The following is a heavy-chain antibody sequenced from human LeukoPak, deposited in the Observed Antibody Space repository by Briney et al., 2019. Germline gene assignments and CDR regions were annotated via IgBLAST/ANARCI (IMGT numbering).Heavy chain of an antibody. J-gene: IGHJ5*02. V-gene: IGHV3-23*01. CDR2: ISGSGGST. CDR3: AKAPRYCSGGSCYSNWFDP. Sequence: GGSLRLSCAAPGFTFSSYAMSWVRQAPGKGLEWVSAISGSGGSTYYADSVKGRFTISRDNSKNTLYLQMNSLRAEDTAVYYCAKAPRYCSGGSCYSNWFDPWGQGTLVTVSS. D-gene: IGHD2-15*01. CDR1: GFTFSSYA.